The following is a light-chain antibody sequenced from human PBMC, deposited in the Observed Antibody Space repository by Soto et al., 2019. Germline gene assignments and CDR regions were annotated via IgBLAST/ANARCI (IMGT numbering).Light chain of an antibody. CDR3: CSYAGSYIQYV. CDR2: DVI. CDR1: SSDVGNYDY. Sequence: QSVLTRPRSVSGSPGQSVTLSCTGTSSDVGNYDYVSWYQQHPGMAPKLIIYDVIKRPSGVPDRFSGSKSGNTASLTISGLQAEDEADYYCCSYAGSYIQYVFGTGTKVTVL. J-gene: IGLJ1*01. V-gene: IGLV2-11*01.